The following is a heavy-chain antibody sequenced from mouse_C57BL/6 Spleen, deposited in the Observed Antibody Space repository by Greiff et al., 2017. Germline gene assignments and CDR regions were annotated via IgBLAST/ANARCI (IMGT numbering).Heavy chain of an antibody. D-gene: IGHD1-1*01. V-gene: IGHV1-15*01. J-gene: IGHJ4*01. CDR2: IDPETGGT. CDR3: TRGGFITTVPLTMDY. Sequence: VQLQASVAELVRPGASVTLSCKASGYTFTDYEMHWVKQTPVHGLEWIGAIDPETGGTAYNQKFQGKAILTADKSSSTAYMELRSLTSEDSAVYYCTRGGFITTVPLTMDYWGQGTSVTVSS. CDR1: GYTFTDYE.